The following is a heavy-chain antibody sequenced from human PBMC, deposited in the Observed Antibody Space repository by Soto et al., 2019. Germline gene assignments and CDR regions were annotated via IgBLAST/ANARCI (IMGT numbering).Heavy chain of an antibody. CDR3: ARGTFGVVKD. CDR2: INAGNGNT. Sequence: ASVKVSCKASGYTFTSYAMHWVRQAPGQRLEWMGWINAGNGNTKYSQKFQGRVTITRDTSASTAYMELSSVTAADTAVYYCARGTFGVVKDWGQGTLVTVSS. J-gene: IGHJ4*02. V-gene: IGHV1-3*01. D-gene: IGHD3-3*01. CDR1: GYTFTSYA.